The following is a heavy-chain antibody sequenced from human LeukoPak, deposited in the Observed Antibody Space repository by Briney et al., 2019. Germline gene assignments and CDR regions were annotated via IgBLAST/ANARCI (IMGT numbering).Heavy chain of an antibody. V-gene: IGHV3-21*05. D-gene: IGHD3-16*01. CDR2: ISSSSSYT. CDR3: ARDGESSEGGMGY. CDR1: GFTFSSYG. J-gene: IGHJ4*02. Sequence: GRSLRLSCAASGFTFSSYGMHWVRQAPGKGLEWVSYISSSSSYTNYADSVKGRFTISRDNAKNSLYLQMNSLRAEDTAVYYCARDGESSEGGMGYWGQGTLVTVSS.